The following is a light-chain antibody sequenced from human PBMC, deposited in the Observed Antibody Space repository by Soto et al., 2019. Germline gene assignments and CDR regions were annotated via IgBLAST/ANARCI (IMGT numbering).Light chain of an antibody. J-gene: IGKJ1*01. Sequence: EIVLTQSPGSLSLSLGERATLSCRASQSVDSAFFAWYQQKPGQPPRFLMYGASRRATGIPDRFSGSGSGTDFTLTIRRLEPEDFAVYYCQQYASSLTFGQGTKVEI. CDR2: GAS. V-gene: IGKV3-20*01. CDR1: QSVDSAF. CDR3: QQYASSLT.